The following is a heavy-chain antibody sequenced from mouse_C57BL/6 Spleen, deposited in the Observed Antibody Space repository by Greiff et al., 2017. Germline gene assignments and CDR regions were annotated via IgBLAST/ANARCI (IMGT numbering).Heavy chain of an antibody. D-gene: IGHD4-1*01. Sequence: QVQLQQSGAELAKPGASVTLSCKASGYTFTSYWMHWVKQRPGQGLEWIGYINPSSGYTKYNQKFKDKATLTADKSSSTAYMQLSSLTYEDSAVYYCARADLTWYFDVWGTGTTVTVSS. CDR3: ARADLTWYFDV. J-gene: IGHJ1*03. V-gene: IGHV1-7*01. CDR2: INPSSGYT. CDR1: GYTFTSYW.